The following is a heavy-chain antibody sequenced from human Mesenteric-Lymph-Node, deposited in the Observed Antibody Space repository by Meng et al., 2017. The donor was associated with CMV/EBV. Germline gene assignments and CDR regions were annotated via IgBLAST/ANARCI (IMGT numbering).Heavy chain of an antibody. V-gene: IGHV3-49*04. J-gene: IGHJ4*02. CDR2: IRSTDYGETA. Sequence: GESLKISCTGSGFTVGDYTMSWVRQARGKGLEWVSFIRSTDYGETAEYAASVKGRFTFTRDDAKGIVYLQMTSLKPEDTAVYYCAREVLFDYWGQGTLVTVSS. D-gene: IGHD1-1*01. CDR3: AREVLFDY. CDR1: GFTVGDYT.